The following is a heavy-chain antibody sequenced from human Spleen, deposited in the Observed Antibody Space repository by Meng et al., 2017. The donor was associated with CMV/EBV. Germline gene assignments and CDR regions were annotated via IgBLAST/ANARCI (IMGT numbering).Heavy chain of an antibody. Sequence: SETLSLTCTVSGGSISSSSYYWGWIRQPPGKGLEWIGSIYYSGSTYYNPSLKSRVTISVDTSKNQFSLKLSSVTAADTAVYYCARVTRKYSSSYFDYWGQGTLVTVSS. CDR2: IYYSGST. V-gene: IGHV4-39*07. CDR3: ARVTRKYSSSYFDY. J-gene: IGHJ4*02. D-gene: IGHD6-13*01. CDR1: GGSISSSSYY.